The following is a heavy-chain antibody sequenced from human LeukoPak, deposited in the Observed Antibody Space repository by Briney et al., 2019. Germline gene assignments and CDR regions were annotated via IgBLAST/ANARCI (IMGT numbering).Heavy chain of an antibody. V-gene: IGHV3-30*03. CDR3: AREILSGWYRNVDY. J-gene: IGHJ4*02. D-gene: IGHD6-19*01. Sequence: GRSLRLSCAASGFSFNDYAMHWVRQAPGKGLDWVATIFFDGTKKYYGDSVKGRFTISRDNSKNTLDLQMNSLRAEDTAVYYCAREILSGWYRNVDYWGQGTLVTVSS. CDR1: GFSFNDYA. CDR2: IFFDGTKK.